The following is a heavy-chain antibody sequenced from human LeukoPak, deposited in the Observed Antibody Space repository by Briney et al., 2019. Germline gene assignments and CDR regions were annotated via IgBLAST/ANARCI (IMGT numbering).Heavy chain of an antibody. V-gene: IGHV1-2*04. CDR1: GYTFTGYY. CDR3: ARAYGSGSSTDQYYFDY. D-gene: IGHD3-10*01. J-gene: IGHJ4*02. Sequence: GASVKVSCKASGYTFTGYYIHWVRQAPGQGLEWMGWINPNSGGTNYGQKFQGWVTMTRDTSTSTAYMELSRLTSDDTAVYYCARAYGSGSSTDQYYFDYWGQGTLVTVSS. CDR2: INPNSGGT.